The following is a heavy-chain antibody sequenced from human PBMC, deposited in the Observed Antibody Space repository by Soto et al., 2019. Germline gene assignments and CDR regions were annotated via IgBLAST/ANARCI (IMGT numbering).Heavy chain of an antibody. J-gene: IGHJ4*02. Sequence: PGGSLRLSCAASGFTFSSYGMHWVRQAPGKGLEWVAVIWYDGSNKYYADSVKGRFTISRDNSKNTLYLQMNSLRAEDTAVYYCARDSGQYCSGGSCYPLWYWGQGTLVTVSS. CDR3: ARDSGQYCSGGSCYPLWY. CDR2: IWYDGSNK. CDR1: GFTFSSYG. D-gene: IGHD2-15*01. V-gene: IGHV3-33*01.